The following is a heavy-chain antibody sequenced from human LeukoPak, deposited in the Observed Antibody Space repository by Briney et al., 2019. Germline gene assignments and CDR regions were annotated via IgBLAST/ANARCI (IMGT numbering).Heavy chain of an antibody. D-gene: IGHD5-12*01. J-gene: IGHJ4*02. V-gene: IGHV3-30*18. CDR1: GFTFSSYA. CDR2: ISYDGNDK. CDR3: AKGESGPYYFDY. Sequence: GTSLRLSCAASGFTFSSYAIHWVRQAPGKGLEWVAFISYDGNDKYYADSVKGRFTTSRDNSNNTLYLQMNSLRAEDTAVYYCAKGESGPYYFDYWGQGTLVTVSS.